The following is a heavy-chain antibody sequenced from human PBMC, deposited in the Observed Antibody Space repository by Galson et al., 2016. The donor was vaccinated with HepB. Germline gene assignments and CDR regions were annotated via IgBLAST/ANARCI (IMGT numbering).Heavy chain of an antibody. CDR2: IKEDGSEK. CDR3: AREKPTYSGRPYYFDP. V-gene: IGHV3-7*01. CDR1: GFAFSYYW. D-gene: IGHD6-13*01. Sequence: SLRLSCAASGFAFSYYWMSWVRQAPGKGLEWVANIKEDGSEKYYVDSVKGRFTISRDNARNSLDLQMNSQRDEDTAVYYCAREKPTYSGRPYYFDPWGQGTLVTVSS. J-gene: IGHJ4*02.